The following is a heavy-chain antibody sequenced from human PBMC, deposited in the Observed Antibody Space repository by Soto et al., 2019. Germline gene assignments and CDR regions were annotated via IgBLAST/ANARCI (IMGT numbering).Heavy chain of an antibody. CDR2: ISGSGDSA. D-gene: IGHD6-19*01. Sequence: PGGSLRLSCAASGFTLNNYAMSWVRQGPGTRLEWVADISGSGDSARYADSVRGRFTISRDNSRDTLYLQMNSLRVDDTAVYYCGKERRGSGWSVCNFWGQGALVTVSS. V-gene: IGHV3-23*01. CDR3: GKERRGSGWSVCNF. CDR1: GFTLNNYA. J-gene: IGHJ4*02.